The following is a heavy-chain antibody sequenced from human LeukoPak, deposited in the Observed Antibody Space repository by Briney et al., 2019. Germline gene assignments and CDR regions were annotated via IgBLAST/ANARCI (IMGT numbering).Heavy chain of an antibody. CDR1: GGTFSSYA. V-gene: IGHV1-69*05. J-gene: IGHJ5*02. CDR2: IIPLFGTV. CDR3: ARDKVRGSWFDP. D-gene: IGHD3-16*01. Sequence: SVKVSCKASGGTFSSYAITWVRQAPGQGLEWMGRIIPLFGTVNYAQNFQGRVTITTDESTSTAYMELSSLRSEDTAMYYCARDKVRGSWFDPWGQGTLVTVSS.